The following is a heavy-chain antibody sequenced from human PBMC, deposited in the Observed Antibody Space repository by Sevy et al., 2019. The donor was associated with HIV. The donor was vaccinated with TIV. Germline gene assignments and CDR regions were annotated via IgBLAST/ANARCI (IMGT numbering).Heavy chain of an antibody. J-gene: IGHJ4*02. CDR1: GFTFSSYS. D-gene: IGHD6-13*01. V-gene: IGHV3-21*01. CDR3: ARGSPAAGIVDY. CDR2: ISSSSSYI. Sequence: GGSLRLSCAASGFTFSSYSMNWVRQAPGKGLEWVSSISSSSSYIYYADSVKGRFTISRDNAKNSLYLQTNSLRAEDTAVYYCARGSPAAGIVDYWGQGTLVTVSS.